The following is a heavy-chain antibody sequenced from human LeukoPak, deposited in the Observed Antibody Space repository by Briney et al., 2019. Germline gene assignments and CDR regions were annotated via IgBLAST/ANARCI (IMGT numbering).Heavy chain of an antibody. CDR1: GFTFSNFA. Sequence: GGSLRLSCAASGFTFSNFAMHCVRQAPGKGLEWVAMMSYDGSNKYTDSVKGRFTISRDNSKNMVDLYMSNHKIEDTAVYYCARDSWGFDFWGQGTLVTVSS. CDR2: MSYDGSNK. J-gene: IGHJ4*02. D-gene: IGHD7-27*01. CDR3: ARDSWGFDF. V-gene: IGHV3-30*04.